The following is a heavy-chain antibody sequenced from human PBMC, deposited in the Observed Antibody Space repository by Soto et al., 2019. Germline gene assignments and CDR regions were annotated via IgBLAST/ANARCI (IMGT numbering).Heavy chain of an antibody. Sequence: VGSLRLSCAASGFTFTRYSMNWVRQAPGKGLEWVSSISSTTNYIYYADSVKGRFTISRDNSKNTLYLQMNSLRAEDTAVYYCATYCSSTGCYFGVPWGQGTLVTVSS. CDR1: GFTFTRYS. D-gene: IGHD2-2*01. V-gene: IGHV3-21*04. J-gene: IGHJ5*02. CDR3: ATYCSSTGCYFGVP. CDR2: ISSTTNYI.